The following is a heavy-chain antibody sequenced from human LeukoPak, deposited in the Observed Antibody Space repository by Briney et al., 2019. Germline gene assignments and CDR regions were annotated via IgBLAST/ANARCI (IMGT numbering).Heavy chain of an antibody. CDR3: ACAKEIRGGFLDY. CDR1: GFTFDDYA. D-gene: IGHD3-10*01. J-gene: IGHJ4*02. CDR2: ISGDGGTT. Sequence: GGSLRLSCAASGFTFDDYAMHWVRQAPGKGLEWVSLISGDGGTTDYVDSVRGRFTISRDNSKNSLYLQMNSLRTEDTALYYCACAKEIRGGFLDYWGQGTLVTVSS. V-gene: IGHV3-43*02.